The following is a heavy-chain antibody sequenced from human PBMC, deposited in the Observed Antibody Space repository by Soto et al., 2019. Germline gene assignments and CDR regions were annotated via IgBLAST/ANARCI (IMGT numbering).Heavy chain of an antibody. CDR3: AKDTYYHDSSGYYVSDC. V-gene: IGHV3-30*18. Sequence: GGSLRLSCAASGFTFNSYGIHWVRQAPGQGLEWVAGVSYDGSKQYYTDSVRGRFTISRDNSRNTLDLQMNSLRAEDTAVYYCAKDTYYHDSSGYYVSDCWGQGT. CDR2: VSYDGSKQ. D-gene: IGHD3-22*01. CDR1: GFTFNSYG. J-gene: IGHJ4*02.